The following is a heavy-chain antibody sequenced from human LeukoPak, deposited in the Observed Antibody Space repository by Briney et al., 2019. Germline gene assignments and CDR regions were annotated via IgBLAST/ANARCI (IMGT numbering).Heavy chain of an antibody. CDR2: ISKSDGST. J-gene: IGHJ4*02. V-gene: IGHV3-23*01. CDR1: GFTLSSYA. Sequence: PGGSLRLSCAASGFTLSSYAMTWVRQAPGKGLAWVSSISKSDGSTYYADSVKGRFTTSRDNSKNTVYLHMDSLRVEDTAIYYCARGALIPDFRGQGTLVTVSS. D-gene: IGHD2-21*01. CDR3: ARGALIPDF.